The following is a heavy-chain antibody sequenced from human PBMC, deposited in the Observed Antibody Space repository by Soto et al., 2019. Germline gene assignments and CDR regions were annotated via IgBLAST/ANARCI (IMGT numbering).Heavy chain of an antibody. CDR1: GYSFTSYW. Sequence: EVQLVQSGAEVKKPGESLRISCKFCGYSFTSYWIRWVRQMPGKDLEWMGRIDPSDSYTNYSPSFQGHVTISADKSISTAYLQWSSLKASDTALYYCARLQAAAGDNDLTFDYWGQGTLVTVSS. CDR2: IDPSDSYT. V-gene: IGHV5-10-1*01. J-gene: IGHJ4*02. D-gene: IGHD6-13*01. CDR3: ARLQAAAGDNDLTFDY.